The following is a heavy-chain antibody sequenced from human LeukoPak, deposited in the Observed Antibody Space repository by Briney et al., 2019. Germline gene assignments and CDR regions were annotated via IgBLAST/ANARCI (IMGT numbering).Heavy chain of an antibody. Sequence: ASVKVSCKVSGYTFTAEYMHCVRQAPGQGLEWMGRIDPNSGGTIYVHKFQGRVAMTRDTSISTAYMELSRLTSDDTAVYYCARTPDYSVTIWGQGTLVAVSS. V-gene: IGHV1-2*02. CDR2: IDPNSGGT. J-gene: IGHJ4*02. CDR3: ARTPDYSVTI. CDR1: GYTFTAEY. D-gene: IGHD4-11*01.